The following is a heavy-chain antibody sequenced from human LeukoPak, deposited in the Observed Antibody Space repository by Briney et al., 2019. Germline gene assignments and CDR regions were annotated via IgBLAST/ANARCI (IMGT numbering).Heavy chain of an antibody. J-gene: IGHJ3*02. CDR3: ATETENSNYDAFDI. D-gene: IGHD4-11*01. CDR2: INGGGTTI. CDR1: GFTFSSYE. Sequence: GGSLRLSCAAFGFTFSSYEMNWVRQAPGEGLEWVSYINGGGTTIFYADSVKGRFTISRDNAKNSLYLHMNSLSAEDTAVYFCATETENSNYDAFDIWGQGTLVTVSS. V-gene: IGHV3-48*03.